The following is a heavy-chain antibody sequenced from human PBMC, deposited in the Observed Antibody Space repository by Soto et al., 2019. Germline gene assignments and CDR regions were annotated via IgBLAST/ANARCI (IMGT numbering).Heavy chain of an antibody. CDR2: IYYSGNT. CDR1: GVSVSSGSYY. D-gene: IGHD3-22*01. Sequence: NPSETLSLTCTVSGVSVSSGSYYWSWIRQPPGKGLEWIGYIYYSGNTNYNPSLKSRLTISVDTAKNQFSLKLISVTAADTAVYYCARMGYYYDRSGYYFLFDYWGQGTLVTVSS. J-gene: IGHJ4*02. V-gene: IGHV4-61*01. CDR3: ARMGYYYDRSGYYFLFDY.